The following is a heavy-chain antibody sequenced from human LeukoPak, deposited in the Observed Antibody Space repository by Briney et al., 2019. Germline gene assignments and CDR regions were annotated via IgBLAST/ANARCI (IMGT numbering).Heavy chain of an antibody. Sequence: SETLSLTCAVYGGSFSDYFWGWIRQPPGKGLEWIGKINHSGRTYYNPSLKSRVTISVDTSKNQFSLNLSSVTAADTAVYYCARDVVVVPAAIHYGMDVWGQGTTVAVSS. V-gene: IGHV4-34*01. J-gene: IGHJ6*02. CDR2: INHSGRT. CDR3: ARDVVVVPAAIHYGMDV. D-gene: IGHD2-2*01. CDR1: GGSFSDYF.